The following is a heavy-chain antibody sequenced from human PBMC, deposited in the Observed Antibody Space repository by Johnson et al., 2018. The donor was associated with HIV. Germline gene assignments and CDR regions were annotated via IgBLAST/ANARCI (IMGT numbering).Heavy chain of an antibody. J-gene: IGHJ3*02. D-gene: IGHD1-26*01. V-gene: IGHV3-30*04. Sequence: QVQLVESGGGVVQPGRSLRLSCSASGFTFSTYALHWVRQAPGKGLEWVAVISYDGSNKYYADSVQGRFTISRDNSKNTLYLQMNSLRAEDTAVYYCARVRRSGTYYVDAFDIWGQGTMVTVSS. CDR1: GFTFSTYA. CDR2: ISYDGSNK. CDR3: ARVRRSGTYYVDAFDI.